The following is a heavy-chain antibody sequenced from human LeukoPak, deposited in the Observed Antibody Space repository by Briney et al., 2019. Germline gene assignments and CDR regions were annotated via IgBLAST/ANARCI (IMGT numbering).Heavy chain of an antibody. Sequence: PSETLSLTCAVYGGSFSGYYWSWIRQPPGKGLEWIGYIYYSGSTNYNPSLKSRVTISVDTSKNQFSLKLSSVTAADTAVYYCARDVRVDSSSWYRFDPWGQGTLVTVSS. J-gene: IGHJ5*02. CDR1: GGSFSGYY. CDR3: ARDVRVDSSSWYRFDP. D-gene: IGHD6-13*01. CDR2: IYYSGST. V-gene: IGHV4-59*01.